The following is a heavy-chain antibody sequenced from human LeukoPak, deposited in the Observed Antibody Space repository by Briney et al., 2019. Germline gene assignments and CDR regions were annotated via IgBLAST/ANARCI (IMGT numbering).Heavy chain of an antibody. V-gene: IGHV1-69*13. Sequence: SVKVSCKASGGTFSSYAISWVRQAPGQGLEWMGGIIPIFGTANYAQKFQGRVTITADESTSTAYMELSSLRSEDTAVYYCARVGLRLGEFLGNYYFDYWGQGTLVTVSS. D-gene: IGHD3-16*01. J-gene: IGHJ4*02. CDR1: GGTFSSYA. CDR2: IIPIFGTA. CDR3: ARVGLRLGEFLGNYYFDY.